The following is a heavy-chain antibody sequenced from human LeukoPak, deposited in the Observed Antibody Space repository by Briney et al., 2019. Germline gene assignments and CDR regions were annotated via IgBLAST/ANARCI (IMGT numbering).Heavy chain of an antibody. CDR2: ISYDGSNK. CDR3: AKDLVPDTPGAFDI. V-gene: IGHV3-30*18. D-gene: IGHD1-1*01. J-gene: IGHJ3*02. CDR1: GFTFSSYG. Sequence: GGSLRLSCAASGFTFSSYGMHWVRQAPGKGLEWVAVISYDGSNKYYADSVKGRFTISRDNSKNTLYLQTNSLRAEDTAVYYCAKDLVPDTPGAFDIWGQGTMVTVSS.